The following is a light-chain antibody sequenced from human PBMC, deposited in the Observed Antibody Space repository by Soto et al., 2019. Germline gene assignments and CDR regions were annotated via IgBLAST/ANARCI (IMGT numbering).Light chain of an antibody. CDR3: SSYRSSTTLEV. J-gene: IGLJ1*01. CDR1: SSDVGGYNY. Sequence: QSALTQPASVSGSPGQSITISCTGTSSDVGGYNYVSWYQQHPDKAPKLMIFEVSNRPSGVSNRFSGSKSGNTASLTISGLQAEDEADYYCSSYRSSTTLEVFGTGTKVTVL. CDR2: EVS. V-gene: IGLV2-14*01.